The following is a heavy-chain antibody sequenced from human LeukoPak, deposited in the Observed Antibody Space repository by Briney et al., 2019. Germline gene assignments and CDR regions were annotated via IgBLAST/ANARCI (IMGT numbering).Heavy chain of an antibody. CDR2: IIPIFGTE. D-gene: IGHD3-22*01. V-gene: IGHV1-69*13. J-gene: IGHJ5*02. Sequence: VKVSCKASGGTFSSYAISWVRQAPGQGLEWMGGIIPIFGTENYAQKFQGRVTITTDESTSTAYMELSSLRSEDTAGYYCARARSPSSGYLLRDHNWFDPWGQGTLVTVSS. CDR1: GGTFSSYA. CDR3: ARARSPSSGYLLRDHNWFDP.